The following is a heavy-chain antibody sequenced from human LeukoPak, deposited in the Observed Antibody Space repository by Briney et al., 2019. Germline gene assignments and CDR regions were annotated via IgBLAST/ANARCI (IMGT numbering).Heavy chain of an antibody. Sequence: ASVKVSCKASGYTFTGYYIHWVRQAPGQGLEWMGWINPDSGGTKSAQKFQGRVTMTRDTSINTAYMELSRLASDDTAVHYCARAPGSGYAFDSWGQGTQVTVSS. V-gene: IGHV1-2*02. CDR3: ARAPGSGYAFDS. J-gene: IGHJ4*02. CDR1: GYTFTGYY. CDR2: INPDSGGT. D-gene: IGHD5-12*01.